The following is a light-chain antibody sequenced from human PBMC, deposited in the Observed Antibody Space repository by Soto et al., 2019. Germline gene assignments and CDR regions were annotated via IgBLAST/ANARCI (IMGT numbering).Light chain of an antibody. J-gene: IGLJ1*01. CDR2: DVS. V-gene: IGLV2-14*01. CDR1: SSDVGGYNY. CDR3: SSYTSSSTLYV. Sequence: QSALTQPASVSGSPGQSITISCTGTSSDVGGYNYVSWYQQHPGKAPKLMIYDVSNRPSGVSNRFSVSKSGNTASLTISGLQAEDEADYYCSSYTSSSTLYVCGTGTKVTGL.